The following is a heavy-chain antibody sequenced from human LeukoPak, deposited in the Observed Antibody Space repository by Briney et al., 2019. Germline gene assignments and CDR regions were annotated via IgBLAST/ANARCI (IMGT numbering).Heavy chain of an antibody. J-gene: IGHJ5*02. CDR3: ARYNSDWGCLDP. CDR2: ISSSSSTT. V-gene: IGHV3-48*04. D-gene: IGHD6-19*01. Sequence: GGSLRLSCAASGFTFSSYSMNWVRQAPGKGLEWVSYISSSSSTTYYADPVKGRFTISRDNAKKSLSLQMNSLRAEDTAVYYCARYNSDWGCLDPWGQGTLVTVSS. CDR1: GFTFSSYS.